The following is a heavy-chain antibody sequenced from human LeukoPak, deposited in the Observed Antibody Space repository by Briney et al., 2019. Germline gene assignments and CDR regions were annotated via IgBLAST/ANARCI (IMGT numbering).Heavy chain of an antibody. Sequence: SVKVSCKASGGTFSSYAISWVRQAPGQGLEWMGGIIPIFGTANYAQKFQGRVTITSDESTSTAYMELSSLRSEDTAVYYCARALPHRRLMDTTMEQHWFDPCGEGTLVTVSS. V-gene: IGHV1-69*13. CDR2: IIPIFGTA. D-gene: IGHD5-18*01. CDR1: GGTFSSYA. J-gene: IGHJ5*02. CDR3: ARALPHRRLMDTTMEQHWFDP.